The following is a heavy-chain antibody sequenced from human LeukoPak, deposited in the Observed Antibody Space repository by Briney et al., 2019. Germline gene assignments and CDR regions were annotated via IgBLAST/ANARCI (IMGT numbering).Heavy chain of an antibody. Sequence: SQTLSLTCTVSGGSISSGSYYWSWIRQPAGKGLEWIGRIYYSGSTNYNPSLKSRVTISVDTSKNQFSLKLSSVTAADTAVYYCASRIAAAGTDYWGQGTLVTVSS. CDR1: GGSISSGSYY. V-gene: IGHV4-61*02. D-gene: IGHD6-13*01. CDR2: IYYSGST. J-gene: IGHJ4*02. CDR3: ASRIAAAGTDY.